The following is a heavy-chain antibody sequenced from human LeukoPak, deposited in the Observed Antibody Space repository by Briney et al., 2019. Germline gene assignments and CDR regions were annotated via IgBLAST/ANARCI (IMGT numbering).Heavy chain of an antibody. CDR3: ARGGGAYCGRDCYRAFDY. CDR1: GLTVSSSY. D-gene: IGHD2-21*01. V-gene: IGHV3-66*01. CDR2: VYSDGST. J-gene: IGHJ4*02. Sequence: GGSLRLSCEASGLTVSSSYMSWVRQAPGKGLEWDSVVYSDGSTYYADSVKGRFTISRDNSKNTLHLQMNSMRAEDTAVYYCARGGGAYCGRDCYRAFDYWGQGTLVTVSS.